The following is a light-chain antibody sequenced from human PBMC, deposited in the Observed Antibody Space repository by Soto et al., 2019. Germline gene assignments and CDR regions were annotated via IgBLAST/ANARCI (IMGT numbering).Light chain of an antibody. Sequence: QSVLTQPRSVSGSPGQSVTISCTGTSSDVGANKYVSWYQQHPGKAPKLMLFDVNKRPSGVPDRFSGSKSGYTASLTISGLQSEDEADYYCCSSGGTFVFGTGTKVTVL. CDR2: DVN. J-gene: IGLJ1*01. CDR3: CSSGGTFV. V-gene: IGLV2-11*01. CDR1: SSDVGANKY.